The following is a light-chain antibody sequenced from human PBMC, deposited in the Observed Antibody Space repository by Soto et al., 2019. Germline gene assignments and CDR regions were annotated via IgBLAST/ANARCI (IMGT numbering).Light chain of an antibody. CDR3: QQRQSWPRT. Sequence: EIVMTQSPATLSVSPGERATLSCRASQSVSSNLAWYHHKPGQAPRLLIYGASTRATGIPARFSGSGSGTEFTLTISSLQSEDFAVYYCQQRQSWPRTFGQGTKVDI. V-gene: IGKV3-15*01. CDR1: QSVSSN. CDR2: GAS. J-gene: IGKJ1*01.